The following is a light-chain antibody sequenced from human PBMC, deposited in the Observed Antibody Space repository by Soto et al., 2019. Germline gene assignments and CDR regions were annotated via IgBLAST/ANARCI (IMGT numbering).Light chain of an antibody. Sequence: QSVLTQPASVSGSPGQSITISCTGTSSDIGDYNYVSWYQQHPGKAPKLMIYEVNSRPSGVSNRFSGSKSGDTASLTISGLQAEDEANYYCSSYTGSSSIVFGGGTKLTVL. J-gene: IGLJ2*01. CDR3: SSYTGSSSIV. CDR2: EVN. CDR1: SSDIGDYNY. V-gene: IGLV2-14*01.